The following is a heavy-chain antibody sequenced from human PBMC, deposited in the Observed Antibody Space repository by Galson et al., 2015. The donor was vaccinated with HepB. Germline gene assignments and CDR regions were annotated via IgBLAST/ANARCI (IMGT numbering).Heavy chain of an antibody. V-gene: IGHV1-18*01. CDR1: GYTLTELS. CDR3: ARGAPLDYYDSSGDYVYYYYYMDV. Sequence: QSGAEVKKPGESLKISCKVSGYTLTELSMHWVRQAPGKGLEWMGWINTYNGNTNYAQKLQGRVTMTTDTSTSTAYMELRSLRSDDTAVYYCARGAPLDYYDSSGDYVYYYYYMDVWGKGTTVTVSS. J-gene: IGHJ6*03. D-gene: IGHD3-22*01. CDR2: INTYNGNT.